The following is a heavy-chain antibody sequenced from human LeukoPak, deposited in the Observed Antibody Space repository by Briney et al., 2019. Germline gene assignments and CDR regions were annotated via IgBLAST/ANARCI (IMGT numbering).Heavy chain of an antibody. Sequence: ASVKVSCKASGYTFTSYYMHWVRQAPGQGLEWMGIINPSGGSTSYAQKFQGRVTMTRDTSTGTVYMELSSLRSEDTAVYYCARDRTPRGFLEWLPNDAFDIWGQGTMVTVSS. CDR2: INPSGGST. CDR1: GYTFTSYY. CDR3: ARDRTPRGFLEWLPNDAFDI. V-gene: IGHV1-46*01. D-gene: IGHD3-3*01. J-gene: IGHJ3*02.